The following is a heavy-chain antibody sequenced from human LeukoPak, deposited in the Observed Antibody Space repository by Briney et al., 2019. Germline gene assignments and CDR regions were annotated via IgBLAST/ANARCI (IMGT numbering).Heavy chain of an antibody. J-gene: IGHJ6*03. Sequence: PGESLRLSCAASGFTVSSNYMNWVRQAPGKGLEWVSSISSSSRYIYYADSVKGRFTISRDNAKNSLYLQMNSLRAEDTAVYYCARGSRGSTVTTLYYYMDVWGKGTTVTVSS. V-gene: IGHV3-21*01. CDR3: ARGSRGSTVTTLYYYMDV. CDR1: GFTVSSNY. CDR2: ISSSSRYI. D-gene: IGHD4-17*01.